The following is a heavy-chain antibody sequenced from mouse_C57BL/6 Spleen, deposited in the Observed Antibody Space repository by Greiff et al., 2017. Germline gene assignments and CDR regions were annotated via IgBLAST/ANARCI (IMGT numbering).Heavy chain of an antibody. CDR2: IYPSDSET. CDR1: GYTFTSYW. D-gene: IGHD2-4*01. CDR3: ARGGLHYDYDEDAMDY. J-gene: IGHJ4*01. V-gene: IGHV1-61*01. Sequence: QVQLQQPGAELVRPGSSVKLSCKASGYTFTSYWMDWVKQRPGQGLEWIGNIYPSDSETHYNQKFKDKATLTVDKSSSTAYMQLSSLTSEDSAVYYCARGGLHYDYDEDAMDYWGQGTSVTVSS.